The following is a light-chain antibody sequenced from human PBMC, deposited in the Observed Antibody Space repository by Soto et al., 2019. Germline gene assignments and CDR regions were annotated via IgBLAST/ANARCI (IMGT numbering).Light chain of an antibody. Sequence: IVMTQSTLSMVVTAGEPASISCGSSQSLLFNNEYNYLDWYLQKPGQSPQLXXXLGSNRAPGVPARFSGSVSGTEFTLTISSLQPEDYAVYYCHQYNNWPTWTFGQGTKVDIK. V-gene: IGKV2-28*01. CDR2: LGS. CDR3: HQYNNWPTWT. J-gene: IGKJ1*01. CDR1: QSLLFNNEYNY.